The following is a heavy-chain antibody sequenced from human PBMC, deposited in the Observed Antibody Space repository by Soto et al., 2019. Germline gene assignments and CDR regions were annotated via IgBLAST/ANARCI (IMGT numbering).Heavy chain of an antibody. J-gene: IGHJ3*02. Sequence: GXPVEGSFEGSVYPFSSHGISWMRQAPGKGLEWMGWISAYNGNTNYAQKLQGRVTMTTDTSTSTAYMELRSLRSDDTAVYYCASPPNYDSSGYGDFDIWRQGTMVTVSS. D-gene: IGHD3-22*01. CDR1: VYPFSSHG. V-gene: IGHV1-18*01. CDR3: ASPPNYDSSGYGDFDI. CDR2: ISAYNGNT.